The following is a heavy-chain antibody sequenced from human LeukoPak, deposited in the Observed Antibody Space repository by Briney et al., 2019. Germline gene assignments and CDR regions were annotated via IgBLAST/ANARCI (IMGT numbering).Heavy chain of an antibody. CDR2: LIPIYGSA. Sequence: SVKVSCKASGDSSTFTSHAISWVRQAPGQGLEWMGGLIPIYGSANYAQKFQGRVAITSDESTRTVFMDLRSLRPEDSAVYLCTGFLYDNSGEAFDIWGQGTMVTVSS. D-gene: IGHD3-22*01. CDR3: TGFLYDNSGEAFDI. CDR1: GDSSTFTSHA. V-gene: IGHV1-69*01. J-gene: IGHJ3*02.